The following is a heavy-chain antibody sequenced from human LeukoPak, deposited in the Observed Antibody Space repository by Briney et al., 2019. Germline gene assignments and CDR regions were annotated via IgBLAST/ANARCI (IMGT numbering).Heavy chain of an antibody. CDR1: GFTFSSYW. V-gene: IGHV3-74*01. Sequence: PGGSLRLSCAASGFTFSSYWMHWVRQAPGKGLVWVSRINSDGSSTSYADSVKGRFTISRDNAKNTLYLQMNSLRAEDTAVYYCASTYYFDSSGLDAFDIWGQGTMVTVSA. CDR2: INSDGSST. CDR3: ASTYYFDSSGLDAFDI. D-gene: IGHD3-22*01. J-gene: IGHJ3*02.